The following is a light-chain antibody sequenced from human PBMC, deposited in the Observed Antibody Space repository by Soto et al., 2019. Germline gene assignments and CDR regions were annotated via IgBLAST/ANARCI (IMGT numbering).Light chain of an antibody. CDR3: QSYDNSRSVV. J-gene: IGLJ2*01. CDR1: SSEIGAGYD. CDR2: GNS. Sequence: QSVLTQPPSVSGSPGQRVTISCTGGSSEIGAGYDLHWYQQLPGTAPKLLFYGNSNRPSGVPDRFSGSKSGTSAALAITGLQAENDDDYYCQSYDNSRSVVFGGGTKLTVL. V-gene: IGLV1-40*01.